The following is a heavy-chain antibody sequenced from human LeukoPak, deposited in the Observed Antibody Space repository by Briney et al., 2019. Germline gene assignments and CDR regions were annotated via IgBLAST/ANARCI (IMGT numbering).Heavy chain of an antibody. J-gene: IGHJ4*02. CDR3: ARTNLDCKNGVCYDY. CDR2: ISVYNHNT. CDR1: GYTFPTSG. Sequence: ASVKVSCKASGYTFPTSGISWVRQAPGQGLEWMGWISVYNHNTNYAQKFQGRVTVTTDTSTRTAYMELRSLRSDDTAVYYCARTNLDCKNGVCYDYWGQGTLVTVSS. D-gene: IGHD2-8*01. V-gene: IGHV1-18*01.